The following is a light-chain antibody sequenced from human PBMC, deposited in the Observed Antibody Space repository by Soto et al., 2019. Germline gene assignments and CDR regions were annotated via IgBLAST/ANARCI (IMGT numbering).Light chain of an antibody. J-gene: IGLJ1*01. Sequence: QPALTQPASVSGSPGQSITISCTGTSSDVGGYNYVSWYQRHPGKAPKLMIYEVSNRPSGVSNRFSGSKSGNTASLTISGLQAEDEADYYCSSYTSSSTPYVFGTGTKVTVL. CDR2: EVS. CDR1: SSDVGGYNY. V-gene: IGLV2-14*01. CDR3: SSYTSSSTPYV.